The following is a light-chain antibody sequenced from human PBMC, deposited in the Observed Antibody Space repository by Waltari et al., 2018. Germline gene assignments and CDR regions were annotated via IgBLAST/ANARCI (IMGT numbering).Light chain of an antibody. V-gene: IGLV2-23*01. CDR3: CSYAGSSTSV. CDR1: SSVAGLYNL. CDR2: EGS. Sequence: QSALTQPASLSGSPGQSLTSPCTATSSVAGLYNLVSWYQQHPGKAPKLMIYEGSKRPSGVSNRFSGSKSGNTASLTITGLQAEDEADYYCCSYAGSSTSVFGGGTKLTVL. J-gene: IGLJ3*02.